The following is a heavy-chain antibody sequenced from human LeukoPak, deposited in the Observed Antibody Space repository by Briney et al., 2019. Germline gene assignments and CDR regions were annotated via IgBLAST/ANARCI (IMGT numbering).Heavy chain of an antibody. CDR3: ARDLSDYYGSGSYRPIDAFDI. CDR1: GCSISSYY. CDR2: INHSGSP. J-gene: IGHJ3*02. V-gene: IGHV4-34*01. D-gene: IGHD3-10*01. Sequence: PSETLSLTCTVSGCSISSYYWSWIRQPPGKGLEWIAEINHSGSPNYNPSLKSRVTISIDTSKNQFSLKLSPVTAADTAVYYCARDLSDYYGSGSYRPIDAFDIWGQGTMVTVSS.